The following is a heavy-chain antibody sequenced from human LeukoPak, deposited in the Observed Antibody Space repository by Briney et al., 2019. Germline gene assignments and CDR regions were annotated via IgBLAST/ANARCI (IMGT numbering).Heavy chain of an antibody. CDR3: VRSDDFWSGYYGY. CDR1: GGSISSYY. V-gene: IGHV4-59*01. J-gene: IGHJ4*02. Sequence: SETLSLTCTVSGGSISSYYWSWIRQPPGKGLEWIGYIYYSGSTNYNPSLRSRVTISVDTSKNQFSLKLSSVTAADTAVYYCVRSDDFWSGYYGYWGQGTLVTVSS. D-gene: IGHD3-3*01. CDR2: IYYSGST.